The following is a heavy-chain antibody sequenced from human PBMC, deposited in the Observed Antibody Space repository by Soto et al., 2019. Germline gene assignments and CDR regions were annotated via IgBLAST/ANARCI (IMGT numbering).Heavy chain of an antibody. CDR2: VYHSGST. Sequence: APETLSLTCAVSGYSISSGYYWGWILQPPGKGLEWIGSVYHSGSTYYNPSLKSRVTFSVDTSKNQFSLKLNSVTAADTAVYFCARDNPEINCYHHYRIAVSGQRTTVTVSA. J-gene: IGHJ6*01. D-gene: IGHD2-15*01. CDR1: GYSISSGYY. V-gene: IGHV4-38-2*02. CDR3: ARDNPEINCYHHYRIAV.